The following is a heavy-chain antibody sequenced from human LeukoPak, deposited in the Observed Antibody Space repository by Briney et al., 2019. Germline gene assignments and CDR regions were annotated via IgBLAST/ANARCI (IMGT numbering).Heavy chain of an antibody. CDR3: ASISGVVPAEEGMDV. D-gene: IGHD3-3*01. CDR1: GGTFSSYA. V-gene: IGHV1-69*04. CDR2: IIPIFGIA. J-gene: IGHJ6*02. Sequence: ASVKVSCKASGGTFSSYAISWVRQAPGRGLEWMGRIIPIFGIANYAQEFQGRVTITADKSTSTAYMELSSLRSEDTAVYYCASISGVVPAEEGMDVWGQGTTVTVSS.